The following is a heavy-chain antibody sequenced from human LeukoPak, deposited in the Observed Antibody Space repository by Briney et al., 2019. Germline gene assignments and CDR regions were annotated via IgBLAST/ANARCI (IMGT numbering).Heavy chain of an antibody. CDR2: ISGSGYS. D-gene: IGHD3-16*02. Sequence: GGSLRLSCAASGFTFSSYAMSWVRQAPGKGLEWVSGISGSGYSYYADSVQGRFTTSRDNSKKTLNLQMNNLRAEDTAVYYCAKGTASVSDYDYVWGTYRRGYPSSGYSDYWGQGTLVTVSS. CDR1: GFTFSSYA. J-gene: IGHJ4*02. V-gene: IGHV3-23*01. CDR3: AKGTASVSDYDYVWGTYRRGYPSSGYSDY.